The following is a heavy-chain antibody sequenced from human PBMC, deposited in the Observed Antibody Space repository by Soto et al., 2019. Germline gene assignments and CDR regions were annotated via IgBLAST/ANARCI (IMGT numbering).Heavy chain of an antibody. V-gene: IGHV1-69*13. J-gene: IGHJ4*02. CDR2: IISIFGTA. CDR3: ARGRYHCTIGVCRYYFDY. CDR1: GCTFSSYA. D-gene: IGHD2-8*01. Sequence: SVKASCKASGCTFSSYAISWVRQAPGQGLERMGGIISIFGTANCAKKFQGRVTINADESTSTAYMEMSSLRSEDTAVYYCARGRYHCTIGVCRYYFDYWGQGTLVTVSS.